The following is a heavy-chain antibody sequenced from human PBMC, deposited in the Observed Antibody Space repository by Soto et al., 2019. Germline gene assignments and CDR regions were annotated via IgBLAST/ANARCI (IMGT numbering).Heavy chain of an antibody. CDR1: GGSISSGDYY. CDR3: ARERAYCISTSCYPDYYYYGMDV. D-gene: IGHD2-2*01. Sequence: QVQLQESGPGLVKPSQTLSLTCTVSGGSISSGDYYWSWIRQPPGKGLEWIGYIYYSGSTYYNPSLKSRVTISVDTSKNQFALKLSSVTAADTAVYYCARERAYCISTSCYPDYYYYGMDVW. V-gene: IGHV4-30-4*01. J-gene: IGHJ6*01. CDR2: IYYSGST.